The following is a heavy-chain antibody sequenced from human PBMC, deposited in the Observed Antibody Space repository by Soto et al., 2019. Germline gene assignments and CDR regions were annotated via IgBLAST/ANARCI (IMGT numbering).Heavy chain of an antibody. Sequence: GGSLRLSCETSVFTFSTKAMSWVRQAPGKGLEWVSSISGSGGSTYYIDSVKGRFTISRDNSKNTLYLQMNSLSAEDTAVYYCAKDWASYTMIVMVMGYWGQGTLVTVSS. D-gene: IGHD3-22*01. V-gene: IGHV3-23*01. J-gene: IGHJ4*02. CDR1: VFTFSTKA. CDR3: AKDWASYTMIVMVMGY. CDR2: ISGSGGST.